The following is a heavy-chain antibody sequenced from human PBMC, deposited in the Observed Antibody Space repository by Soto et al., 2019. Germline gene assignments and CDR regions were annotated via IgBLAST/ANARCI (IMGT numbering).Heavy chain of an antibody. CDR2: FDPEDGET. V-gene: IGHV1-24*01. J-gene: IGHJ4*02. D-gene: IGHD3-22*01. CDR3: AGGYYDSSGYLDY. CDR1: GYTLTELS. Sequence: ASVKVSCKVSGYTLTELSMHWVRQAPGKGLEWMGGFDPEDGETIYAQKFQGRVTMTEETSTDTAYMELSSLRSEDTAVYYCAGGYYDSSGYLDYWGQGTLVTVSS.